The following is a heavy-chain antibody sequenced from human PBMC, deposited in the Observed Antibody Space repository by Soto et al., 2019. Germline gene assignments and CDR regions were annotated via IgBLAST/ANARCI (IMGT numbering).Heavy chain of an antibody. V-gene: IGHV1-8*01. CDR3: ARGGLVTGRHYCYGLDV. CDR2: MNPNLGNT. D-gene: IGHD2-21*02. Sequence: QVQLVQSGAEVKKPGASVKVSCKASGYTFTSYDINWVRQASGQGLEWMGWMNPNLGNTDYAQRFQGRVTMTRDTSTSTAYTEPSNPESEDTGVYSCARGGLVTGRHYCYGLDVWGQGTTVTVSS. CDR1: GYTFTSYD. J-gene: IGHJ6*02.